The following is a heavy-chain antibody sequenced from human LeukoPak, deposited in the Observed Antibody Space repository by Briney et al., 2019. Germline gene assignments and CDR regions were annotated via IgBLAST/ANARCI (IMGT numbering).Heavy chain of an antibody. CDR1: GYTFAAYY. Sequence: ASVKVSCKASGYTFAAYYMYWVRQAPGQGLEWMGWINPNSDYTFYAQKFQGRVTLTRDTSISTVYMELTTLTSDDTALYYCAVAPGDYWGQGTLVSVSA. D-gene: IGHD2-21*01. V-gene: IGHV1-2*02. J-gene: IGHJ4*02. CDR2: INPNSDYT. CDR3: AVAPGDY.